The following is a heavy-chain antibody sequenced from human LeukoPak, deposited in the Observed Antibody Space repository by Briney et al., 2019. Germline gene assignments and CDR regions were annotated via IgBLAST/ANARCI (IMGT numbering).Heavy chain of an antibody. V-gene: IGHV4-39*01. CDR1: GGSIGSSSYY. CDR3: ARHKDFWSGFYYMDV. CDR2: IYYSGST. J-gene: IGHJ6*03. D-gene: IGHD3-3*01. Sequence: SETLSLTCTVSGGSIGSSSYYWGWIRQPPGKGLEWIGSIYYSGSTYYNPSLKSRVTISVDTSKNQFSLKLSSVTAADTAVYYCARHKDFWSGFYYMDVWGKGTTVTVSS.